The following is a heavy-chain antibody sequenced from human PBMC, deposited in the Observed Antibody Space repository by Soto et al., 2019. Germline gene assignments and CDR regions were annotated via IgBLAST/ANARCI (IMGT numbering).Heavy chain of an antibody. D-gene: IGHD3-3*01. CDR2: IKHDGSEK. V-gene: IGHV3-7*03. CDR1: GFSFGIYW. J-gene: IGHJ5*02. Sequence: GSLLLSCAASGFSFGIYWMSGVRQAAGKGLEWVANIKHDGSEKYYVDSVKGRFTISRDNAKNSVHLQMKSLRAEDTAVYYCARGNFWSGYYALYYYDSWGQGTQVTVYS. CDR3: ARGNFWSGYYALYYYDS.